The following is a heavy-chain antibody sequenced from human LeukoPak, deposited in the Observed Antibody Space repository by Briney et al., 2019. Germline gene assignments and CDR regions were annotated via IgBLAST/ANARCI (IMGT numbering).Heavy chain of an antibody. CDR1: GYTFTSYY. D-gene: IGHD6-19*01. CDR2: INPSGGST. J-gene: IGHJ5*02. V-gene: IGHV1-46*01. CDR3: ARVPLIAVAGAGFWFDP. Sequence: ASVEVSCKASGYTFTSYYMHWVRQAPGQGLEWMGIINPSGGSTSYAQKFQGRVTMTRDMSTSTVYMELSSLRSEDTAVYYCARVPLIAVAGAGFWFDPWGQGTLVTVSS.